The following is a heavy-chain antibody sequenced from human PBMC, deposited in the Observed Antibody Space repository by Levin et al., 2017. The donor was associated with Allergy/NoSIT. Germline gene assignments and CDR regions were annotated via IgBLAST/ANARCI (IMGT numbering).Heavy chain of an antibody. CDR3: ARDQGSGWYPLTYYYYYGMDV. V-gene: IGHV3-30-3*01. D-gene: IGHD6-19*01. Sequence: GESLKISCAASGFTFSSYAMHWVRQAPGKGLEWVAVISYDGSNKYYADSVKGRFTISRDNSKNTLYLQMNSLRAEDTAVYYCARDQGSGWYPLTYYYYYGMDVWGQGTTVTVSS. CDR2: ISYDGSNK. J-gene: IGHJ6*02. CDR1: GFTFSSYA.